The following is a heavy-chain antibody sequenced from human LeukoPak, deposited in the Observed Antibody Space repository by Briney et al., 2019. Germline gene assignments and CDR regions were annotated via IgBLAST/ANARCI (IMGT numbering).Heavy chain of an antibody. V-gene: IGHV3-15*01. Sequence: GGSLRLSCAASGFTFSNGWMSWVRQAPGKGLEWVGRIKSKSERGTTDYAAPVKGRFTISRDGSTNTVYLHMNSLRTEDTAVYFCTSNLYCSTSSCYTLDNWGQGTLVAVSP. CDR2: IKSKSERGTT. J-gene: IGHJ4*02. CDR1: GFTFSNGW. D-gene: IGHD2-2*02. CDR3: TSNLYCSTSSCYTLDN.